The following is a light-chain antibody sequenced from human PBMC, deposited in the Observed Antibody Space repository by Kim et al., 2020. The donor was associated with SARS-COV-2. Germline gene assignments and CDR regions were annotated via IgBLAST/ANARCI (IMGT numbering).Light chain of an antibody. V-gene: IGKV3-20*01. CDR3: QQYTRSPPAYT. Sequence: GERATRSCRASRSRSNEYLAWYQQPSGPPPGLLIFGASSRAAGIPVRFSGSGSGTDLTLTISRLEPEDFAFYYCQQYTRSPPAYTFGQGTKLEIK. J-gene: IGKJ2*01. CDR1: RSRSNEY. CDR2: GAS.